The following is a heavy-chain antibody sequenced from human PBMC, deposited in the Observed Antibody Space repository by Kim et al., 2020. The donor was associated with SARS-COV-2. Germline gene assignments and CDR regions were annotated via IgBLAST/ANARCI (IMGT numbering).Heavy chain of an antibody. CDR3: ARDPLDSSTDHYYYYGMDV. CDR2: IYTSEST. Sequence: SETLSLTCTVSGGSISSYYWSWIRQPAGKGLEWIGRIYTSESTNYNPSLKSRVTMSVDTSKNQFSLKLSSVTAADTAVYYCARDPLDSSTDHYYYYGMDVWGQGTTVTVSS. V-gene: IGHV4-4*07. J-gene: IGHJ6*02. CDR1: GGSISSYY. D-gene: IGHD5-18*01.